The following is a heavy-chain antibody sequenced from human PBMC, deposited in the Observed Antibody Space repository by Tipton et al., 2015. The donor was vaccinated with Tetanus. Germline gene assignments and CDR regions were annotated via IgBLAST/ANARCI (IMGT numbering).Heavy chain of an antibody. V-gene: IGHV3-48*02. Sequence: LSLTCTVSGGSISSYYWSWIRQPPGKGLEWVSYISSSNSIIYYADSVKGRFTISRDNARNSLYLQMNSLRDDDTAVYYCASAPDFWTTSFDYWGQGTQVSVSS. J-gene: IGHJ4*02. D-gene: IGHD3-3*01. CDR1: GGSISSYY. CDR2: ISSSNSII. CDR3: ASAPDFWTTSFDY.